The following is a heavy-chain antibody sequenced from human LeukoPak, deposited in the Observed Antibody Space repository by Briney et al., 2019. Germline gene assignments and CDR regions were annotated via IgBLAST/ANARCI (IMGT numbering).Heavy chain of an antibody. CDR2: ISGSGGST. Sequence: GGSLRLSCAASGFTFSSYAMSWVRQAPGQGLEWVSSISGSGGSTYYTDSVKGRFTISRDNSKNTLHLRMNSLRAEDTAVYYCAKGVVPAAYRYYFDYWGQGTLVTVSS. D-gene: IGHD2-2*01. V-gene: IGHV3-23*01. J-gene: IGHJ4*02. CDR1: GFTFSSYA. CDR3: AKGVVPAAYRYYFDY.